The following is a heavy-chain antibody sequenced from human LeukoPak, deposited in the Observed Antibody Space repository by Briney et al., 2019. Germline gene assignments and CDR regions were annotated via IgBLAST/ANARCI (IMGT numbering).Heavy chain of an antibody. D-gene: IGHD4-23*01. CDR1: GYTFTSYG. V-gene: IGHV1-69*13. CDR3: ARGLSRWSTPTSSYYYRMDV. J-gene: IGHJ6*02. CDR2: IIPI. Sequence: GASVKVSCKASGYTFTSYGITWVRQAPGQGLEWMGGIIPIFTADDSTNTAYMELSSLRSEDTAFYYCARGLSRWSTPTSSYYYRMDVWGQGTTVVVSS.